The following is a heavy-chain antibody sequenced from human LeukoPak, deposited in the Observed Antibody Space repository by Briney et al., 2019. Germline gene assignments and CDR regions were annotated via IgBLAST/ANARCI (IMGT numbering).Heavy chain of an antibody. CDR2: IYYSGGT. CDR1: GGSFSGYY. Sequence: PSETLSLTCAVYGGSFSGYYWSWMRQPPRKGRVWMGYIYYSGGTNYNHSIKSRVTISVVTSKNQFSLKLSSVTAADTAVYYCARYSSSWSSRLRDAFDIWGQGTMVTVSS. D-gene: IGHD6-13*01. V-gene: IGHV4-59*01. CDR3: ARYSSSWSSRLRDAFDI. J-gene: IGHJ3*02.